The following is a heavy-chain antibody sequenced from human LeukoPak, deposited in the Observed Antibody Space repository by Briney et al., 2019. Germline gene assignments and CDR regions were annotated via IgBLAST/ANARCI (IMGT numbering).Heavy chain of an antibody. Sequence: GGSLRLSCAASGFTFSSYAMSWVRQAPGKGLEWVSAISGSGGRTYYADCVKGRLIISRDNPKNTLYLQMNSLRAEDTAVYYCAKGPHRIVGAPDYWGQGTLVTVSS. CDR2: ISGSGGRT. CDR3: AKGPHRIVGAPDY. CDR1: GFTFSSYA. D-gene: IGHD1-26*01. J-gene: IGHJ4*02. V-gene: IGHV3-23*01.